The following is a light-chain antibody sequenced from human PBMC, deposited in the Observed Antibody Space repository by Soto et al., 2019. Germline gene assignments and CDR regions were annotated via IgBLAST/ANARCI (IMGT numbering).Light chain of an antibody. J-gene: IGLJ1*01. V-gene: IGLV1-40*01. Sequence: QSVLTQPPSVXGXXXXXXXISCTGSSSNIGAGYDVHWYQQLPGTAPKLLIYANTNRPSGVPDRISASKSGTSASLAITGLQADDEADYYCQSYDSSLTLRVFGTGTKVTVL. CDR3: QSYDSSLTLRV. CDR2: ANT. CDR1: SSNIGAGYD.